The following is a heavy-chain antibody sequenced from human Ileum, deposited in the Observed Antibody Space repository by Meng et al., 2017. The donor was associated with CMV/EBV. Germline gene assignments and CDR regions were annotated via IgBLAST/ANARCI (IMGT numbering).Heavy chain of an antibody. CDR2: INHSGST. CDR1: GGSFSGYY. Sequence: SQTLSLTCAVYGGSFSGYYWSWIRQPPGKGLEWIGEINHSGSTNYNPSLKSRVTISVDTSKNQFSLKLSSVTAADTAVYYCAGGPNYYDSSGYGPNWFDPWGQGTLVTVSS. CDR3: AGGPNYYDSSGYGPNWFDP. V-gene: IGHV4-34*01. D-gene: IGHD3-22*01. J-gene: IGHJ5*02.